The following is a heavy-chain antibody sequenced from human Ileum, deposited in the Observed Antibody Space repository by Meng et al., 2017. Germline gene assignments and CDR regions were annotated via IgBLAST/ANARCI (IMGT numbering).Heavy chain of an antibody. CDR2: IWSDGRSQ. Sequence: GECGGGFVQPGTSLRLSCAASGIPFSASGMHWVPQAPGKGLEWVAMIWSDGRSQYYSDSVKGRFTISRDNSKNMVYLQMSGLRAEDTALYYCARDKGVTALDQWGQGSLVTVSS. D-gene: IGHD5-18*01. J-gene: IGHJ5*02. CDR1: GIPFSASG. CDR3: ARDKGVTALDQ. V-gene: IGHV3-33*01.